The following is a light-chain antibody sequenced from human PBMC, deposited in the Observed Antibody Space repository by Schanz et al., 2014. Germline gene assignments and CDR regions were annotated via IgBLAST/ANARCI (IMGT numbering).Light chain of an antibody. CDR1: NSDVGGYDY. CDR3: SSYVGSNNWV. J-gene: IGLJ3*02. V-gene: IGLV2-11*01. CDR2: NVN. Sequence: QSALTQPRSVSGSPGQSVTISCTGTNSDVGGYDYVSWYQQHPGKAPKLLIYNVNERPSGVPDRFSGSKSGNTASLTVSGLQAEDEADYYCSSYVGSNNWVFGGGTKLTVL.